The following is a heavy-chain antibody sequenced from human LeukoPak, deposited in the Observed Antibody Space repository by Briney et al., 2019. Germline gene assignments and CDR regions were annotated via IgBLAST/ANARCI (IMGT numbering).Heavy chain of an antibody. CDR1: GYTFTGYY. D-gene: IGHD3-16*01. CDR2: INPNSGGT. CDR3: ARSTIWGDYYYYMDV. J-gene: IGHJ6*03. Sequence: ASVKVSCKASGYTFTGYYMHWVRQAPGQGLEWMGWINPNSGGTNYAQKFQGRVTMTRDTSISTAYMELSRLRSDDTAVYYCARSTIWGDYYYYMDVWGKGTTVTVSS. V-gene: IGHV1-2*02.